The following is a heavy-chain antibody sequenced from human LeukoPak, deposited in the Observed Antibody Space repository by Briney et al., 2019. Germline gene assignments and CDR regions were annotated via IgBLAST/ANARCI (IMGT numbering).Heavy chain of an antibody. D-gene: IGHD3-16*01. J-gene: IGHJ4*02. CDR3: ARMNGVICLYYFDY. Sequence: GESLKISCKASGYNFNREWIGWVRQMPGKGLEWMGIIYPDDSDTRYNPSFQGQVAISVDKSITTAFLQWRSLEASDSAMYYCARMNGVICLYYFDYWAQGTLVTVST. V-gene: IGHV5-51*01. CDR2: IYPDDSDT. CDR1: GYNFNREW.